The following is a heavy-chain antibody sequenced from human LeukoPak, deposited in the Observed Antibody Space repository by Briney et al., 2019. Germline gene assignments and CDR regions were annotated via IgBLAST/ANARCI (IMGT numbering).Heavy chain of an antibody. Sequence: GGSLRLSRAASGFTFSDYYMSWIRQAPGKGLEWISYISSSGSNIYYADSVKGRFTISRDNAKKSLYLQMNSLRAEDTAVYYCARDYSEVLVSDAFDIWGQGTTVTVSS. CDR3: ARDYSEVLVSDAFDI. CDR2: ISSSGSNI. D-gene: IGHD2-21*01. J-gene: IGHJ3*02. CDR1: GFTFSDYY. V-gene: IGHV3-11*04.